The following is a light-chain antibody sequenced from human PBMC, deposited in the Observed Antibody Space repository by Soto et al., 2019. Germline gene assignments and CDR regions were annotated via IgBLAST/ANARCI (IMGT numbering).Light chain of an antibody. CDR3: SSYAGSNNLV. V-gene: IGLV2-8*01. J-gene: IGLJ1*01. CDR1: NSDVGGYNY. CDR2: DVS. Sequence: QSALTQPPSASGSLGQSVTISCTGTNSDVGGYNYVSWYQQHPGKAPKLLIYDVSQRPSGVPDRFSGSKSGNTASLTVSGLQAEDEADYYCSSYAGSNNLVFGTGTKLTVL.